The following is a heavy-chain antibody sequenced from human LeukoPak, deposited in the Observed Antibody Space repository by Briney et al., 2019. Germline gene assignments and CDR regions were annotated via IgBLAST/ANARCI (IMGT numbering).Heavy chain of an antibody. J-gene: IGHJ4*02. D-gene: IGHD4-11*01. Sequence: RAGESLKISCKGSGYSITNYWISWVRQMPGKPLEWMGRIDPSDSYTNYSPSFQGHVTISADKSISTAYLQWSSLKASDTAMYYCARHPTVTTFDYWGQGTLVTVSS. CDR2: IDPSDSYT. CDR1: GYSITNYW. V-gene: IGHV5-10-1*01. CDR3: ARHPTVTTFDY.